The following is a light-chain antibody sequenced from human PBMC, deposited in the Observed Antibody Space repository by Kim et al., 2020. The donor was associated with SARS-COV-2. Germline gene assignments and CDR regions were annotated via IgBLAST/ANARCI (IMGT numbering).Light chain of an antibody. J-gene: IGLJ2*01. CDR2: EDN. Sequence: SESTWKPVTVSCTRSSGRIASNFVQWYQQRPGSAPTSVIYEDNQRPSWVPDRFSGSIDDSSNSASLTISGLKTEDEADYYCQSGRLFGGGTQLTVL. CDR1: SGRIASNF. V-gene: IGLV6-57*03. CDR3: QSGRL.